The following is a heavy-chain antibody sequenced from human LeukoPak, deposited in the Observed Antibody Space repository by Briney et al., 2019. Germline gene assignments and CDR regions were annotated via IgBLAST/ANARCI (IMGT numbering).Heavy chain of an antibody. CDR1: GFTFSSYE. V-gene: IGHV3-48*03. CDR2: ISSSGSTI. Sequence: GGSLRLSCAASGFTFSSYEMNWVRQAPGKGLEWVSYISSSGSTIYYADSVKGRFTISRDNAKNSLYLQMNSLRAEDTAVYYCASKQWLVSDFDYWGQGTLVTVSS. D-gene: IGHD6-19*01. CDR3: ASKQWLVSDFDY. J-gene: IGHJ4*02.